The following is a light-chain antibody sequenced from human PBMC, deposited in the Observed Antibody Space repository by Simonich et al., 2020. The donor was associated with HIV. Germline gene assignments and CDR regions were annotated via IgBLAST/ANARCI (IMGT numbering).Light chain of an antibody. CDR1: QSVSSN. Sequence: EIVMTQSPATLSVSPGERATTSCRASQSVSSNLTWYQHKPGQAPRLLIYGASNRANGIPARFSGSGSGTEFTLTISSLQSEDFGVYYCQQYNKWPPTWTFGQGTKVEIK. J-gene: IGKJ1*01. V-gene: IGKV3-15*01. CDR2: GAS. CDR3: QQYNKWPPTWT.